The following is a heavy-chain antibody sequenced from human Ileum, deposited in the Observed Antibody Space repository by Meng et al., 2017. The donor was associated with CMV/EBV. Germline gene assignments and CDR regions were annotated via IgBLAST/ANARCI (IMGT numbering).Heavy chain of an antibody. CDR2: FYYSGST. D-gene: IGHD3-22*01. J-gene: IGHJ1*01. CDR1: GGSISSCNYF. V-gene: IGHV4-39*07. Sequence: QRPLLGSGRGLVRPSGTLSLTLTVSGGSISSCNYFGIWCRQSPGQGLQCMGGFYYSGSTYDNPSFRSRASVAIDTSKNHFSLKLISMTAADTAIYYCARFPYDNSWKYLVYWGQGTLVTVSS. CDR3: ARFPYDNSWKYLVY.